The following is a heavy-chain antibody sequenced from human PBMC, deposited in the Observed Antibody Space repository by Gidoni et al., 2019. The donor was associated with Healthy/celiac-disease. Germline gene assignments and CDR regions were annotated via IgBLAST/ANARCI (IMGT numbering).Heavy chain of an antibody. V-gene: IGHV5-51*01. CDR1: GYSFPSYW. D-gene: IGHD6-19*01. CDR2: IYPGDSDT. CDR3: ARHPPMYSSGWYGWFDP. Sequence: EVQLVQSGAEVKKPGESLKISCKGAGYSFPSYWIGWVRQMPGKGLEWMGIIYPGDSDTRYSPSFQGQVTISADKSISTAYLQWSSLKASDTAMYYCARHPPMYSSGWYGWFDPWGQGTLVTVSS. J-gene: IGHJ5*02.